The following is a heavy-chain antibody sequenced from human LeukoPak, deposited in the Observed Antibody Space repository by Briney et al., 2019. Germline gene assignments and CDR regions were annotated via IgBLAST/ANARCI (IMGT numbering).Heavy chain of an antibody. D-gene: IGHD3-3*01. CDR2: IKKDGSQK. CDR3: TRVFGGYDVSDY. V-gene: IGHV3-7*03. CDR1: GVTFSSFW. Sequence: PGGSLRLSCAASGVTFSSFWLSWVRQAPGKGLEWVANIKKDGSQKYYVDSVEGRFTISRDNAKNSLYLQMDSLRVDDTAVYYCTRVFGGYDVSDYWGQGTLVTVSS. J-gene: IGHJ4*02.